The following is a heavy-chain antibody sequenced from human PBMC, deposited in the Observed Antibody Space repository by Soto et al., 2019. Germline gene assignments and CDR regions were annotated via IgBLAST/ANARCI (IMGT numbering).Heavy chain of an antibody. Sequence: SETLSLTCSVSGGSINTNDYFWNWVRQPPEKGVEYIGYIHNSANTNYNPSLKSRVAVSVDTSKNQFSLRLSSVTAADTALYFCARHDNMTLGSQYLDSWGPGTLVTVSS. J-gene: IGHJ4*02. D-gene: IGHD1-1*01. CDR1: GGSINTNDYF. CDR2: IHNSANT. CDR3: ARHDNMTLGSQYLDS. V-gene: IGHV4-61*05.